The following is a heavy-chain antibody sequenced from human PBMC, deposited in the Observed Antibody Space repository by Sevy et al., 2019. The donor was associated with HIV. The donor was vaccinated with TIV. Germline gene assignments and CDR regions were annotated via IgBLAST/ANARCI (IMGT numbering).Heavy chain of an antibody. CDR1: GFTFSSYS. J-gene: IGHJ6*03. CDR3: ARARRSYGGSYYYYYYMDV. D-gene: IGHD5-12*01. V-gene: IGHV3-7*03. Sequence: GGSLRLSCAGSGFTFSSYSMSWVRQAPGKGLEWVANIKEDGSEKNYVDSVKGRFTISRENAKNSLYLQMNSLRAEDTALYYCARARRSYGGSYYYYYYMDVWGKGTTVTVSS. CDR2: IKEDGSEK.